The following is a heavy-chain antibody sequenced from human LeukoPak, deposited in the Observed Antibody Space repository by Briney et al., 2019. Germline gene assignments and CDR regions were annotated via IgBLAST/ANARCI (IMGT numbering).Heavy chain of an antibody. J-gene: IGHJ6*03. Sequence: GGSLRLSCAASGFTFSSYWMSWVRQAPGKGLEWVSSISSSSSYIYYADSVKGRFTISRDNSKNTLYLQMNSLRAEDTAVYYCAKSGGSTLLDYYYYYMDVWGKGTTVTVSS. CDR1: GFTFSSYW. CDR3: AKSGGSTLLDYYYYYMDV. CDR2: ISSSSSYI. D-gene: IGHD2-15*01. V-gene: IGHV3-21*04.